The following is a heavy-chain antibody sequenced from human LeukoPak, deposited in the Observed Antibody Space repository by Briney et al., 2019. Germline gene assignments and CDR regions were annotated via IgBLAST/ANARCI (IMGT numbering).Heavy chain of an antibody. D-gene: IGHD3-22*01. CDR3: AKTHDSSGYLRSHFDY. V-gene: IGHV3-23*01. Sequence: PGGSLRLSCAGSGFSFGSYAMTWVRQAPGKGLEWVSSINGNGGSTYYADSVKGRLTISRDSSKNTLYLQMNSLRAEDTAVYYCAKTHDSSGYLRSHFDYWGQGTLVTVSS. J-gene: IGHJ4*02. CDR1: GFSFGSYA. CDR2: INGNGGST.